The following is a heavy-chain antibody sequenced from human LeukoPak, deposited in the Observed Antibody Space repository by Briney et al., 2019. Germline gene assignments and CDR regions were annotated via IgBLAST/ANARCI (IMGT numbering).Heavy chain of an antibody. CDR2: ISGSGDAA. CDR1: GCTFTTYG. CDR3: ASEFSRFDD. V-gene: IGHV3-23*01. J-gene: IGHJ4*01. Sequence: GGSLRLSCAASGCTFTTYGMSWVRQAPGKGLEWVSVISGSGDAAYYADSVKGRFTISRDNSKNTVSLQMNSLRAEDTATYYWASEFSRFDDGGQGTLLTVSS. D-gene: IGHD3-10*01.